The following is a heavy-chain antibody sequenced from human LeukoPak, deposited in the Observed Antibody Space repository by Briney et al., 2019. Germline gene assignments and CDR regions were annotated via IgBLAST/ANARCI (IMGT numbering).Heavy chain of an antibody. V-gene: IGHV4-34*01. J-gene: IGHJ5*02. Sequence: SETLSLTCAVYGGSFSGYYWSWIRQPPGKGLEWIGEINHSGSTNYNPSLKSRVTISVDTSKNQFSLKLSSVTAADTAVYYCARGRTRVNWFGPWGQGTLVTVSS. CDR1: GGSFSGYY. CDR3: ARGRTRVNWFGP. D-gene: IGHD1-14*01. CDR2: INHSGST.